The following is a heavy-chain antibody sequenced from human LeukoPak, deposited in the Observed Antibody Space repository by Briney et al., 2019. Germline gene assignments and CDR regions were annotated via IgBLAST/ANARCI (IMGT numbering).Heavy chain of an antibody. J-gene: IGHJ6*02. CDR3: ARYSSSSLFFYGMDV. V-gene: IGHV1-18*01. Sequence: ASVKVSCKASGYTFTSYGISWVRQAPGQGLEWMGWISAYNGNTNYAQTLQGRVTMTTDTSTSTAYMELRSLRSDDTAVYYCARYSSSSLFFYGMDVWGQGTTVTVSS. D-gene: IGHD6-6*01. CDR1: GYTFTSYG. CDR2: ISAYNGNT.